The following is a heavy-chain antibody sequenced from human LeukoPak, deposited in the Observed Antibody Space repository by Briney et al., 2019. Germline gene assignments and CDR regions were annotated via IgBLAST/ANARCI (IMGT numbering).Heavy chain of an antibody. D-gene: IGHD3-9*01. CDR2: IYHSGIT. J-gene: IGHJ4*02. V-gene: IGHV4-38-2*02. Sequence: SETLSLTCTVSGYSIRSGFYWGWIRQPPGKGLEWIGNIYHSGITYYTPSLKSRVTISVDTSKNQFYLKLSSVTAADTAVYYCARAVGSFDWLPLFDYWGQGTLVTVSS. CDR3: ARAVGSFDWLPLFDY. CDR1: GYSIRSGFY.